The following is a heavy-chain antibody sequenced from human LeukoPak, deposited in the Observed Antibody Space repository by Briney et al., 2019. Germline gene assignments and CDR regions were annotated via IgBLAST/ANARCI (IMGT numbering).Heavy chain of an antibody. CDR2: ISASNGNA. CDR3: ARDYGDYVNPNWFDP. CDR1: GYTFTSYG. Sequence: ASVKVSCKASGYTFTSYGISWVRQAPGQGLEWVGWISASNGNANYAQKLQGRVTMTTDTSTSTAYMELRSLRSDVTAVYYCARDYGDYVNPNWFDPWGQGTLVTVSS. V-gene: IGHV1-18*01. D-gene: IGHD4-17*01. J-gene: IGHJ5*02.